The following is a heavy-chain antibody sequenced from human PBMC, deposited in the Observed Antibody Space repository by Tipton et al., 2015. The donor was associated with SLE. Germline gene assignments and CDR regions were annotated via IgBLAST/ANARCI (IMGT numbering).Heavy chain of an antibody. CDR1: GGSISSTDYY. Sequence: TLSLTCTVSGGSISSTDYYWDWIRQAPGKGPEWIGSVYYTGDTFYNPSLKSRVTMSVDPSKNQFSLKLSSVTAADTALYYCARGYYDMWTGYYAFDYWGPGTQVTVSS. CDR3: ARGYYDMWTGYYAFDY. J-gene: IGHJ4*02. V-gene: IGHV4-39*07. D-gene: IGHD3-9*01. CDR2: VYYTGDT.